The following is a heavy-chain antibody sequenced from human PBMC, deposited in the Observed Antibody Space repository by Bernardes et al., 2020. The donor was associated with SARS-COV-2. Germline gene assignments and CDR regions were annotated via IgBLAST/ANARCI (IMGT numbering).Heavy chain of an antibody. Sequence: ASVKVSCKASGYTFTAYGISWVRQAPGQGLEWMGWISVYNGNTQYAQKLQGRVTMTTDTYTSTAYMELRSLRSDDTAVYYCVRDGKYFDFWSGSDAFDIWGQGTMVTVSS. J-gene: IGHJ3*02. D-gene: IGHD3-3*01. CDR3: VRDGKYFDFWSGSDAFDI. V-gene: IGHV1-18*04. CDR1: GYTFTAYG. CDR2: ISVYNGNT.